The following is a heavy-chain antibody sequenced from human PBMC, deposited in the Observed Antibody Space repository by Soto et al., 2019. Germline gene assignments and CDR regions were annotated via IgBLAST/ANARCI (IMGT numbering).Heavy chain of an antibody. V-gene: IGHV1-69*01. CDR3: AREMSAAAGKVYYYCGMDV. J-gene: IGHJ6*02. Sequence: QVQLVQSGAEVKKPGASVKVSCKASGGTFSSYAISWVRQAPGQGLEWMGGIIPIFGTANYAQKFQGRVTITADESMSTAYMELSSLTSEDTAVYYCAREMSAAAGKVYYYCGMDVWGQGNTVTVSS. CDR1: GGTFSSYA. D-gene: IGHD6-13*01. CDR2: IIPIFGTA.